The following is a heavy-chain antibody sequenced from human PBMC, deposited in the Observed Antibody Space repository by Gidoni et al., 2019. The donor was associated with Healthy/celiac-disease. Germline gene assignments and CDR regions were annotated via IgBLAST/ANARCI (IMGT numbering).Heavy chain of an antibody. D-gene: IGHD3-3*01. CDR1: GGSFSGYY. J-gene: IGHJ4*02. CDR2: INHSGST. V-gene: IGHV4-34*01. CDR3: ARGYDFWSGYPGY. Sequence: VPLQQWGAGLLKPSEALSPTRAVYGGSFSGYYWSWIRQPPGKGLEWIGEINHSGSTNYNPSLKSRVTISVDTSKNQFSLKLSSVTAADTAVYYCARGYDFWSGYPGYWGQGTLVTVSS.